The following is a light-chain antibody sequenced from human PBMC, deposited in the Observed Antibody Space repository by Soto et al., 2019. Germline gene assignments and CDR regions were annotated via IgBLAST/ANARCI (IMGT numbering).Light chain of an antibody. J-gene: IGKJ1*01. V-gene: IGKV3-15*01. Sequence: IVTTHSPATLSVSPGGIATLSFRASQSISGALAWYQQKPGQAPRLLIYGASTRATTFPARFSGSGSGTDFTLTISSLQSEDFAVYYCQQYNNWPWTFGQGTKVDIK. CDR1: QSISGA. CDR2: GAS. CDR3: QQYNNWPWT.